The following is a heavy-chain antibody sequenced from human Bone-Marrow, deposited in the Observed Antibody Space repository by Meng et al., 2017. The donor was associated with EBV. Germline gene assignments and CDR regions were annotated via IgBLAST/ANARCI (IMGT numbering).Heavy chain of an antibody. J-gene: IGHJ4*02. V-gene: IGHV3-74*01. CDR1: GFTLSTYW. CDR3: VRDMFGARDY. Sequence: EVQLVESGGGVVQPGECVRLSCVASGFTLSTYWVHWVRQAPGKGLVWVSRINSDGSTINYADSVEGRFTISRDNAKNTLYLQMNSLRVEDSAVYYCVRDMFGARDYWGQGNLVTVS. CDR2: INSDGSTI. D-gene: IGHD3-10*02.